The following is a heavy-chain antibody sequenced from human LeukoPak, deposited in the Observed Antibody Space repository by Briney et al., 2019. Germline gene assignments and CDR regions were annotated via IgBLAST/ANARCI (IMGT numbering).Heavy chain of an antibody. CDR1: GFTFSSFA. J-gene: IGHJ4*02. CDR2: ISGSGGST. Sequence: GGSLRLSCAASGFTFSSFAMSWVRQAPGKGLEWVSAISGSGGSTYYADSVKGRLTISRDNSKNTLYLQMNSLRAEDTAVYYCANLNEWEPCCWGQGTLVTISP. D-gene: IGHD1-26*01. V-gene: IGHV3-23*01. CDR3: ANLNEWEPCC.